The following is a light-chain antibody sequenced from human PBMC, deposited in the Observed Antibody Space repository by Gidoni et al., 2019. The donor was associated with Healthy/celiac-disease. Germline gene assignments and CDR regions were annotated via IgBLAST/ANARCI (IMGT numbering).Light chain of an antibody. Sequence: DIVITHSPHSLAMSLGERATINCKSSQSVLYSSNNKNYLAWYQQKPGQPPKLLIYGASTRESGVADRFSGSGAGTDFTLTISSLQAEDVAVYYCQQYESTPEYTFGQGTKLEIK. CDR3: QQYESTPEYT. CDR1: QSVLYSSNNKNY. J-gene: IGKJ2*01. V-gene: IGKV4-1*01. CDR2: GAS.